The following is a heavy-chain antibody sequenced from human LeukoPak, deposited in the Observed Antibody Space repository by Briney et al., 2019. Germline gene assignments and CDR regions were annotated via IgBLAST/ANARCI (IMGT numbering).Heavy chain of an antibody. V-gene: IGHV4-34*01. Sequence: PSETLSLTCAVYGGSFSGYYWSWIRQPPGKELEWIGEINHSGSTNYNPSLKSRVTISVDTSKNQFSLRLSSVTAADTAVYYCASARDYDSSGYYGWGQGTLVTVSS. J-gene: IGHJ4*02. D-gene: IGHD3-22*01. CDR2: INHSGST. CDR1: GGSFSGYY. CDR3: ASARDYDSSGYYG.